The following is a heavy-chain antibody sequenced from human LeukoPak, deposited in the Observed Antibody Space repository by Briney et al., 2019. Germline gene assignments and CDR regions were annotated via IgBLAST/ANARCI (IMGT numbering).Heavy chain of an antibody. CDR1: GFTFSSYG. Sequence: GGSLRLSCAASGFTFSSYGMHWVRQAPGKGLEWVAVIWYDGSNKYYADSVKGRFTISRDNSKNTLYLQMNSLKTEDTAVYYCGRSRAGAIDYWGQGTLVTVSS. CDR2: IWYDGSNK. V-gene: IGHV3-33*01. CDR3: GRSRAGAIDY. J-gene: IGHJ4*02. D-gene: IGHD1-26*01.